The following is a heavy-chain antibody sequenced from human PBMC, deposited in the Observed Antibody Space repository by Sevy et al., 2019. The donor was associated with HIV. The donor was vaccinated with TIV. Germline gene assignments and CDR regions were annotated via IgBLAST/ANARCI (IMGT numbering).Heavy chain of an antibody. Sequence: ASVKVSCSTSGYTFSVHYRYWVRQAAGQGLEWMGWINPNTGDTNFSPTFQGRVTMTRDSSINTAYMELSRLTSADTAVYFCARLRYSDPSGQYYGGGADYFDYWGQGTLVTVSS. V-gene: IGHV1-2*02. CDR3: ARLRYSDPSGQYYGGGADYFDY. CDR2: INPNTGDT. CDR1: GYTFSVHY. J-gene: IGHJ4*02. D-gene: IGHD3-22*01.